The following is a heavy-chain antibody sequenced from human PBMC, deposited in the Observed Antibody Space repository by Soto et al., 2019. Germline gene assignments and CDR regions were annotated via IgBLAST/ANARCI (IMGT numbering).Heavy chain of an antibody. Sequence: GGSLRLSCAASGFTFSSYGMHWVRQAPGKGLEWVAVIWYDGSNKYYADSVKGRFTISRDNSKNTLYLQMNSLRAEDTAVYYCAREYYCTNGVCFGYFDYWGQGTLVTVSS. CDR3: AREYYCTNGVCFGYFDY. J-gene: IGHJ4*02. CDR2: IWYDGSNK. V-gene: IGHV3-33*01. CDR1: GFTFSSYG. D-gene: IGHD2-8*01.